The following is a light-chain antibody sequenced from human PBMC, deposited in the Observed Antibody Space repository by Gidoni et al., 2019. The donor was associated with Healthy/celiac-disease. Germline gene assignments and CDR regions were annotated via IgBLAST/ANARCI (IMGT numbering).Light chain of an antibody. Sequence: EIVLTPSPATMSLSPGERATLSCRASQSVSSYLAWYQQKPGQAPRLLIYEASNRATGIPARFSGSGSGTDFTLTISSLEPEDFAVYYCQQRSNWPQVTFGKGTRLEIK. CDR3: QQRSNWPQVT. J-gene: IGKJ5*01. CDR2: EAS. CDR1: QSVSSY. V-gene: IGKV3-11*01.